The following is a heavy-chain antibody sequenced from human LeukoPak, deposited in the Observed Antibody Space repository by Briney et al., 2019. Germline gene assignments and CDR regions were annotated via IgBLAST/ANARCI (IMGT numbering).Heavy chain of an antibody. D-gene: IGHD3-22*01. CDR3: ARVSYYYDSSGYRGWFDP. Sequence: SVKVSCKASGGTFSSYAISWVRQAPGQGLEWMGRIIPILGIANYAQKFQGRVTITADKSTSTAYMELSSLRSEDTAVYYCARVSYYYDSSGYRGWFDPWGQGTLVTVSS. CDR1: GGTFSSYA. CDR2: IIPILGIA. J-gene: IGHJ5*02. V-gene: IGHV1-69*04.